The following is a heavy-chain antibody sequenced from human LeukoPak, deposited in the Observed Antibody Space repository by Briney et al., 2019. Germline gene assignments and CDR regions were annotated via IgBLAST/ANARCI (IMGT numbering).Heavy chain of an antibody. CDR1: RGSINSGSSY. D-gene: IGHD3-10*01. Sequence: SETLSLTCTVSRGSINSGSSYWSWIRQPAGKGLEWIGRMYINGNSNYNPSLKSRVTISLDTSKNQFSLKLSSVTVADTAVYYCARADSGTFPRRNAALLYWGQGTLVTVSS. CDR3: ARADSGTFPRRNAALLY. J-gene: IGHJ4*02. CDR2: MYINGNS. V-gene: IGHV4-61*02.